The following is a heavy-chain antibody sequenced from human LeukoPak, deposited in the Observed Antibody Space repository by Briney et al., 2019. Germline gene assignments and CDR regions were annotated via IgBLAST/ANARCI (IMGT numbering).Heavy chain of an antibody. V-gene: IGHV1-2*02. Sequence: ASVKVSCKASGCTFTGYCMHWVRQAPGQGLEWMGWINPNSGGTNYAQKFQGRVTMTRDKSIRTAYMELSRLTSDDTAVYYCARNIWFGESADAFDIWGQGTMVTVSS. CDR3: ARNIWFGESADAFDI. CDR1: GCTFTGYC. J-gene: IGHJ3*02. D-gene: IGHD3-10*01. CDR2: INPNSGGT.